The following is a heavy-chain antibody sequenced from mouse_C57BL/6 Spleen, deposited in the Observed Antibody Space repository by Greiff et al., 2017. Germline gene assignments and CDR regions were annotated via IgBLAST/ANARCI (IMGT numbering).Heavy chain of an antibody. D-gene: IGHD2-4*01. CDR3: ARLYYDYDEGFAY. CDR1: GYTFTSYW. CDR2: IYPSDSET. J-gene: IGHJ3*01. Sequence: QVHVKQPGAELVRPGSSVKLSCKASGYTFTSYWMDWVKQRPGQGLEWIGNIYPSDSETHYNQKFKDKATLTVDKSSSTAYMQLSSLTSEDSAVYYCARLYYDYDEGFAYWGQGTLVTVSA. V-gene: IGHV1-61*01.